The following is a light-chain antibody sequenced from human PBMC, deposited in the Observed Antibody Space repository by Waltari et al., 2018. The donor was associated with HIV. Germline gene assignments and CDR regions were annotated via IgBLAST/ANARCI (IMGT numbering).Light chain of an antibody. J-gene: IGKJ5*01. Sequence: DIQLSQSPSFLSASVGDRVTISCRASQVISSYLAWYQQKPEKAPKLLIYAASTLQSGFPSRFSGSGSGTEFTRTSSSLQPEDFATYYCQQLKRYAITFGQVTRLGIK. CDR2: AAS. V-gene: IGKV1-9*01. CDR3: QQLKRYAIT. CDR1: QVISSY.